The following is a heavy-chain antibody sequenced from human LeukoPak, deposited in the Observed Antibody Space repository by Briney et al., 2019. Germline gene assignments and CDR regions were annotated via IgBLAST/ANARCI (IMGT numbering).Heavy chain of an antibody. CDR3: ARDAGEYSSGWFDY. D-gene: IGHD6-19*01. J-gene: IGHJ4*02. CDR1: GGSISSYY. Sequence: SETLSLTCTVSGGSISSYYWSWIRQPPRKGLEWIGYIYYSGSTNYNPSLKSRVTISVDTSKNQYSQQLSSVTAANTAVYYCARDAGEYSSGWFDYWGQGTLVTVSS. CDR2: IYYSGST. V-gene: IGHV4-59*01.